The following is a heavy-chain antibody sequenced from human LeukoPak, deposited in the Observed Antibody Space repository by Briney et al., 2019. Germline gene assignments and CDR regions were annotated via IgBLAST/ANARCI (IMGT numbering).Heavy chain of an antibody. V-gene: IGHV4-39*07. J-gene: IGHJ4*02. D-gene: IGHD3-16*01. CDR1: GGSISSSSHY. CDR2: IHYSGST. CDR3: ARGPLGVVLYRQRYFDY. Sequence: SETLSLTCTVSGGSISSSSHYWGWIRQPPGKGLEWIGSIHYSGSTYYNPSLKSRVTISVDTSKNQFSLKLSSVTAADTAVYYCARGPLGVVLYRQRYFDYWGQGTLVTVSS.